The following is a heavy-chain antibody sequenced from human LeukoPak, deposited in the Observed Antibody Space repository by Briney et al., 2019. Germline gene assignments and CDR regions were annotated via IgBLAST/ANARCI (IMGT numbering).Heavy chain of an antibody. V-gene: IGHV1-2*02. D-gene: IGHD3-22*01. CDR1: GYTFTGYY. J-gene: IGHJ4*02. CDR2: INPNSGGT. CDR3: ARVPYYDSSGYYYAHFDY. Sequence: ASVTVSCTASGYTFTGYYMHWVRQAPGQGLEWMGWINPNSGGTNYAQKFQGRVTMTRDTSISTAYMELSRLRSDDTAVYYCARVPYYDSSGYYYAHFDYWGQGTLVTVSS.